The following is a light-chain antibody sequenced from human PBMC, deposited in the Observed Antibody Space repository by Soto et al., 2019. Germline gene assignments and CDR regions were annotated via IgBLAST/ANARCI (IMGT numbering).Light chain of an antibody. CDR2: GAS. CDR3: QEYDNWPPEGT. Sequence: TVLTQSPGTLSVSPGERASLSCRASQSVSINLAWYQQKPGQAPRLLIYGASTRATGIPARFSGSGSETEFTLSINSLQSEDFAVYYCQEYDNWPPEGTFGQGTKGEV. V-gene: IGKV3-15*01. J-gene: IGKJ1*01. CDR1: QSVSIN.